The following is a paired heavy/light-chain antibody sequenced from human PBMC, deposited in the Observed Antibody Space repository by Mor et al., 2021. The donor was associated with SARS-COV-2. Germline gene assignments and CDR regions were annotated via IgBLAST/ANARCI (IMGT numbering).Light chain of an antibody. J-gene: IGKJ1*01. CDR1: QSISSW. Sequence: DIQMTQSPSTLSASVGDRVTITCRASQSISSWLAWYQQKPGKAPKLLIYKASSLESGVPSRFSGSGSGTEFTLTISSLQPDDFATYYCQQYNSYQWTFGQGTTVEIK. V-gene: IGKV1-5*03. CDR2: KAS. CDR3: QQYNSYQWT.
Heavy chain of an antibody. J-gene: IGHJ4*02. V-gene: IGHV3-30*01. CDR2: ISYDGSNK. D-gene: IGHD1-1*01. CDR1: GFTFSSYA. CDR3: ARDLKTGTMDLFDY. Sequence: QVQLVESGGGVVQPGRSLRLSCAASGFTFSSYAIHWVRQAPGKGLEWVAVISYDGSNKYYGDSVKGRFTISRDNSKNTLFLQMNSLRPEDTAVYYCARDLKTGTMDLFDYWGQGTLVTVSS.